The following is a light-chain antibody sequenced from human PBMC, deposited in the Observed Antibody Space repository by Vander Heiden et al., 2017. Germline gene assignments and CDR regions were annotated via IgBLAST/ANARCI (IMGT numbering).Light chain of an antibody. CDR1: SSDVGGYNY. CDR3: SSYAARNDYVV. Sequence: QSALPQPPSASGSPGQSVTISCTGTSSDVGGYNYVSWYQQHPGRAPKLIIYEVSKRPSGVPDRFSGSKSGNTASLTVSGLQAEDEADYYCSSYAARNDYVVFGGGTKLTVL. V-gene: IGLV2-8*01. CDR2: EVS. J-gene: IGLJ2*01.